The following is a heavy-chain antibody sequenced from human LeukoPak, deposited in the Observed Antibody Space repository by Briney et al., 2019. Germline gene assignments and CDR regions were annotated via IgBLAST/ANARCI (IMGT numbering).Heavy chain of an antibody. Sequence: PSETLSLTCTVSGDSISNGVKYWSWICQHPGRGLEWIGYIYHSGRSYYNPSLKSRITMSVDTSKNQFSLNLSSVTAADTAVYYCARDQVECTGGTCQSRVGFDFWGQGTLVTVSS. CDR3: ARDQVECTGGTCQSRVGFDF. V-gene: IGHV4-31*03. CDR2: IYHSGRS. J-gene: IGHJ4*02. D-gene: IGHD2-8*02. CDR1: GDSISNGVKY.